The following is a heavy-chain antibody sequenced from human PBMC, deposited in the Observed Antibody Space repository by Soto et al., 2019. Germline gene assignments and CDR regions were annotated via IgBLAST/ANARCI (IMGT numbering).Heavy chain of an antibody. J-gene: IGHJ4*02. V-gene: IGHV1-24*01. CDR1: GYTLTELS. CDR2: FDPEDGET. Sequence: QVQLVQSGAEVKKPGASVKVSCKVSGYTLTELSMHWVRQAPGKGLEWMGGFDPEDGETIYAQKLQGRVTMTEDTSTDTDYMEVSSLRSADTAVNCWATAPGGRYLGGGDYWGQGTLDTVSS. D-gene: IGHD3-16*01. CDR3: ATAPGGRYLGGGDY.